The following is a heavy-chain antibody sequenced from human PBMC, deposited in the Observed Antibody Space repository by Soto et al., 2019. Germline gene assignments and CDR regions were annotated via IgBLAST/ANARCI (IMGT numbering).Heavy chain of an antibody. D-gene: IGHD2-15*01. CDR3: ARGGYCSGGNCYVFVY. J-gene: IGHJ4*02. CDR1: GGSISSYY. V-gene: IGHV4-59*01. CDR2: IYYSGST. Sequence: PSETLSLTCIVSGGSISSYYWSWIRQPPGKGLEWIGYIYYSGSTNYNPSLKSRVTISVDTSKNQFSLKLSSVTAADTAVYYCARGGYCSGGNCYVFVYWGQGTLVTV.